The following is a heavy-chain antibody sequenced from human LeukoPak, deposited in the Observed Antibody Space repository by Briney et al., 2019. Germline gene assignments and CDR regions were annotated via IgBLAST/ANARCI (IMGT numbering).Heavy chain of an antibody. J-gene: IGHJ1*01. V-gene: IGHV3-7*01. CDR1: GFTFSNYW. CDR2: IQQHGSET. D-gene: IGHD2-2*01. CDR3: ATYSSSNGREFQY. Sequence: GGSLRLSCEGSGFTFSNYWMSWVRQAPGKGLEWVANIQQHGSETYYGDSVKGRFTISRDNAKNSLYLQMNTLRAEDNAVYYCATYSSSNGREFQYWGQGTMVTVSS.